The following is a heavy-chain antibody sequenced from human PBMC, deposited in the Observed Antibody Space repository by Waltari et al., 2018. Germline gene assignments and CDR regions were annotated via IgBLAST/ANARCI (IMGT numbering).Heavy chain of an antibody. Sequence: EVQLVESGGGLVKPGRSLRLSCAASGFTFRSYTMNWVRQSPGKGLEWVSSISSSSTYISYADSVKGRFTISRDDAENSLYLQMDSLRAEDTAVYYCTRDLYGSGGDWFDPWGQGTLVTVSS. D-gene: IGHD3-10*01. CDR2: ISSSSTYI. CDR3: TRDLYGSGGDWFDP. J-gene: IGHJ5*02. CDR1: GFTFRSYT. V-gene: IGHV3-21*01.